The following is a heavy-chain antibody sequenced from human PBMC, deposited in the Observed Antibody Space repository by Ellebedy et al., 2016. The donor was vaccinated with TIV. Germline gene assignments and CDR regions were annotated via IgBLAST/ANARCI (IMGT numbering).Heavy chain of an antibody. CDR2: IRHDGST. CDR1: GGSFSNYY. J-gene: IGHJ4*01. Sequence: MPSETLSLTCAVYGGSFSNYYWSSIRQSPGKGLEWIGEIRHDGSTNYNPSLKSRVTISVDTSKDQFSLKMSSVTAADTAIYYCARGYNNSGKYFSPGEWGQGTLVTVSS. CDR3: ARGYNNSGKYFSPGE. D-gene: IGHD6-19*01. V-gene: IGHV4-34*01.